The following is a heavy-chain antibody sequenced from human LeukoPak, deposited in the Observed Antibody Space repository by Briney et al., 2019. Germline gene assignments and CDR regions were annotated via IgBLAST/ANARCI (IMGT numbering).Heavy chain of an antibody. CDR1: GFTVSSNY. D-gene: IGHD4-17*01. CDR2: IYSGGST. Sequence: PGGSLRLSCAASGFTVSSNYMSWVRQAPGKGLEWVSVIYSGGSTYYADSVKGRFTISRDNSKNTLYLQMNSLRAEDTAVYYCAKDRSPTVTTRDAFDIWGQGTMVTVSS. CDR3: AKDRSPTVTTRDAFDI. V-gene: IGHV3-66*01. J-gene: IGHJ3*02.